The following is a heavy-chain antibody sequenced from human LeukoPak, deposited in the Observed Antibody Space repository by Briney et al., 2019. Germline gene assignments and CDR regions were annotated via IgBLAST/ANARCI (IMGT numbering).Heavy chain of an antibody. CDR2: INHSGST. V-gene: IGHV4-34*01. Sequence: SETLSLTCAVYGVSFSGYYWSWIRQPPGKGLEWIGEINHSGSTNYNPSLKSRVTISVDTSKNQFSLKLSSVTAADTAVYYCARKLSYSSGWYEGPNWFDPWGQGTLVTVSS. J-gene: IGHJ5*02. CDR1: GVSFSGYY. D-gene: IGHD6-19*01. CDR3: ARKLSYSSGWYEGPNWFDP.